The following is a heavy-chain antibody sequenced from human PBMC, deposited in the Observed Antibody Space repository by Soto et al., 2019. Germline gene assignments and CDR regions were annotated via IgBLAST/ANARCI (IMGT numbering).Heavy chain of an antibody. D-gene: IGHD6-13*01. Sequence: LRLSCSASGFTFSSYAMHWVRQAPGKGLEYVSAISSNGGSTYYADSVKGRFTISRDNSMNTLYLQMSSLRAEDTAVYYCVKDMRSSSWIPHFDYWGQGTLVTVSS. V-gene: IGHV3-64D*06. CDR3: VKDMRSSSWIPHFDY. CDR1: GFTFSSYA. CDR2: ISSNGGST. J-gene: IGHJ4*02.